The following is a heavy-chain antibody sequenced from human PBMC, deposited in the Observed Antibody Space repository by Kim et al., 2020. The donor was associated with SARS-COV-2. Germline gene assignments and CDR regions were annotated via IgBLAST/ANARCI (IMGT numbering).Heavy chain of an antibody. D-gene: IGHD3-3*02. CDR2: IRSKANNYAT. V-gene: IGHV3-73*01. Sequence: GGSLKLSCAASGFSFSDSAMHWVRQASGKGLEWVGRIRSKANNYATTYAASVKGRFSISRDDSKNAAYLQMNSLKTEDTAVYYCARVPGPALAFWDAYDIWGQGTMVTVSS. CDR1: GFSFSDSA. CDR3: ARVPGPALAFWDAYDI. J-gene: IGHJ3*02.